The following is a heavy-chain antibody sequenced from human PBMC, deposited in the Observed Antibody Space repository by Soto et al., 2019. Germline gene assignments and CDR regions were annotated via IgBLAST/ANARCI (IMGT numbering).Heavy chain of an antibody. CDR1: GSSISPFY. CDR2: IYYTGST. CDR3: TRVGGYYGDYPNFDY. D-gene: IGHD4-17*01. V-gene: IGHV4-59*01. Sequence: SETLSLTFTVSGSSISPFYWSWIRQPPGKGLEWIGYIYYTGSTNYNPSLKSRVTFSLGTSRNQLSLKLSSVTAADTAVYYCTRVGGYYGDYPNFDYWGPGTLVTVSS. J-gene: IGHJ4*02.